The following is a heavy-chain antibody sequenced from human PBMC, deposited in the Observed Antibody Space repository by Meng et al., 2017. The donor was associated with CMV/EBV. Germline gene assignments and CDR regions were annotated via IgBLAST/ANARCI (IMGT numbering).Heavy chain of an antibody. CDR1: GGSISSGDYY. CDR2: IYYSGST. V-gene: IGHV4-30-4*08. Sequence: SETLSLTCTVSGGSISSGDYYWSWIRQPPGKGLEWIGYIYYSGSTYYNPSLKSRVTISVDTSKNQFSLKLSSVTAADTAVYYCAREDCTNGVCYTGLDYWGQGTLVTVSS. D-gene: IGHD2-8*01. J-gene: IGHJ4*02. CDR3: AREDCTNGVCYTGLDY.